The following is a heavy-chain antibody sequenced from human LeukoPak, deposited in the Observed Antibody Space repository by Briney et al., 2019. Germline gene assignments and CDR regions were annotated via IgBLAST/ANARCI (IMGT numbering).Heavy chain of an antibody. CDR2: ISWNGGNT. D-gene: IGHD1-1*01. Sequence: GGSLRLSCAASGFTGYGMSWVRQAPGKGLEWVSGISWNGGNTGYADSVKGRFTISRDSAKNYLYLQMTSLRAEDTAFYYCARDTVSNWASDYWGQGTLVTVSS. V-gene: IGHV3-20*04. CDR3: ARDTVSNWASDY. J-gene: IGHJ4*02. CDR1: GFTGYG.